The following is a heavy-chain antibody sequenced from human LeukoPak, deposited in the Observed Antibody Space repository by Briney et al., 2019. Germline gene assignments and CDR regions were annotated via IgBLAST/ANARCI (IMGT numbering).Heavy chain of an antibody. V-gene: IGHV4-34*01. CDR3: AKGRLFKFGVSQPGLLRGTHSLSSYYLDV. CDR1: GGSFSVYY. J-gene: IGHJ6*03. D-gene: IGHD2-8*01. Sequence: SETLSLTCAVYGGSFSVYYWGWIRQPPGKGLEWIGSIYYSGSTYYNPSLKSRVTISVDTSKNQFSLKLSSVTAADTAVYYCAKGRLFKFGVSQPGLLRGTHSLSSYYLDVWGKGTTVIVSS. CDR2: IYYSGST.